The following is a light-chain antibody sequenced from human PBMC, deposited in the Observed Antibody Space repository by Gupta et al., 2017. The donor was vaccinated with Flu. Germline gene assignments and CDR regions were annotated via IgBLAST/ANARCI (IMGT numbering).Light chain of an antibody. CDR3: CQYVGRQVV. CDR2: EVS. Sequence: QPALTQPASVSASPGQSITISFTGTSSDVGNYDLVSWYQQSPGKAPKLIIDEVSKWPSGVSNCFSGSKSGNTASLTIAGLQSEDEGYYYCCQYVGRQVVFGGGTKLTVL. CDR1: SSDVGNYDL. V-gene: IGLV2-23*02. J-gene: IGLJ2*01.